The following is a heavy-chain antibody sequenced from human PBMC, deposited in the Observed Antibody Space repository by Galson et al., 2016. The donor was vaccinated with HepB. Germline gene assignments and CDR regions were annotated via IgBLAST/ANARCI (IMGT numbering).Heavy chain of an antibody. V-gene: IGHV3-33*01. CDR2: IWFDGSNK. D-gene: IGHD2-2*01. J-gene: IGHJ6*02. Sequence: MHWVRQAPGKGLEWVTLIWFDGSNKYYADSVKGRFTVTRDNSKNTLFLQMNSLRAEDTAVYYCARVRVPAAIHEFYYTMDVWGQGTTVTVSS. CDR3: ARVRVPAAIHEFYYTMDV.